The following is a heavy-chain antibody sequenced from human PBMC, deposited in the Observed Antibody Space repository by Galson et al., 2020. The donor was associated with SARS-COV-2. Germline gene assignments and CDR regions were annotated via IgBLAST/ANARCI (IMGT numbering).Heavy chain of an antibody. CDR3: AREYYYDSRDYSKSFDY. CDR2: INPNSGGT. CDR1: GYTFTGYF. J-gene: IGHJ4*02. Sequence: ASVKVSCKASGYTFTGYFIHWVRQAPGQGLEWMGWINPNSGGTRYAQKFQGRVTMTRDPSISTAYMELSRLTSDDTAVYHCAREYYYDSRDYSKSFDYWCQGTLLTVSS. V-gene: IGHV1-2*02. D-gene: IGHD3-22*01.